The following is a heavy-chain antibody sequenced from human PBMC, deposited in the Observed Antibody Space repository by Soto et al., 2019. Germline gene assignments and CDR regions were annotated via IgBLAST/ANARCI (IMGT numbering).Heavy chain of an antibody. J-gene: IGHJ4*02. CDR3: ARDPSRGYSHDEPFDY. CDR1: RFTFSDYY. V-gene: IGHV3-11*01. D-gene: IGHD5-18*01. Sequence: GGSLRLSCAASRFTFSDYYMSWIRQAPGKGLEWVSYISSSGSTIYYADSVKGRFTISRDNAKNSLYLQMNSLRAEDTAVYYCARDPSRGYSHDEPFDYWGQGTLVTVSS. CDR2: ISSSGSTI.